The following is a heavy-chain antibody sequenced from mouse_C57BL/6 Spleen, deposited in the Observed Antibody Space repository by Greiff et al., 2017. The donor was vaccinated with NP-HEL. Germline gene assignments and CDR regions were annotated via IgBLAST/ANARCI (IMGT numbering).Heavy chain of an antibody. D-gene: IGHD1-1*02. Sequence: EVHLVESEGGLVQPGSSMKLSCTASGFTFSDYYMAWVRQVPEKGLEWVANINYDGSSTYYLDSLKSRFIISRDNAKNILYLQMSSLKSEDTATYYCARGGVGPYYAMDYWGQGTSVTVSS. CDR3: ARGGVGPYYAMDY. J-gene: IGHJ4*01. CDR2: INYDGSST. V-gene: IGHV5-16*01. CDR1: GFTFSDYY.